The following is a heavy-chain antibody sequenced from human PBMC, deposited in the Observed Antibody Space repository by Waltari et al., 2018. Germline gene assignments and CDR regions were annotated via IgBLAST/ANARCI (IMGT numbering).Heavy chain of an antibody. CDR3: ARVLGASIYTAMVNWFDP. Sequence: QVQLVQSGAEVKKPGSSVKVSCKASGDTFSSYAISWVRQAPGQGLEWMGGIIPIFGTANYAQKFQGRVTITADESTSTAYMELSSLRSEDTAVYYCARVLGASIYTAMVNWFDPWGQGTLVTVSS. D-gene: IGHD5-18*01. V-gene: IGHV1-69*12. CDR1: GDTFSSYA. J-gene: IGHJ5*02. CDR2: IIPIFGTA.